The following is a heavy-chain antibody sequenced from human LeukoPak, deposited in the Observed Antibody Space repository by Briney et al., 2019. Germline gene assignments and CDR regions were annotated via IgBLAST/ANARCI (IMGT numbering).Heavy chain of an antibody. Sequence: GASVKVSCKASGYTFTGYYMHWVRQAPGQGLEWMGWINPNSGGTNYAQKFQGRVTMTRDTSISTAYMELSRLRSDDTAVCYCARDYYDSSGYYHFDYWGQGTLVTVSS. CDR2: INPNSGGT. CDR3: ARDYYDSSGYYHFDY. J-gene: IGHJ4*02. V-gene: IGHV1-2*02. D-gene: IGHD3-22*01. CDR1: GYTFTGYY.